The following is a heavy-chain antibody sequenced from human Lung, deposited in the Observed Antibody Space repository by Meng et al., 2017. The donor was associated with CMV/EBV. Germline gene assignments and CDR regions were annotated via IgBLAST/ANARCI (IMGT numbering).Heavy chain of an antibody. CDR1: GFTFSDAG. CDR2: IRNRANSHAT. Sequence: GVSLRLSXSASGFTFSDAGLHWVRQASGRGLEWIGRIRNRANSHATAYVASVKGRFTISRDDSKNTMYLHMNSLKTDDTAVYYCSRGDSNGPLYWGPGTLVTVSS. V-gene: IGHV3-73*01. CDR3: SRGDSNGPLY. D-gene: IGHD3-22*01. J-gene: IGHJ4*02.